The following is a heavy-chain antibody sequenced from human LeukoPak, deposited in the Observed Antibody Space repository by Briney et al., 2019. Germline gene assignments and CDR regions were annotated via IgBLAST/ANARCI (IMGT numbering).Heavy chain of an antibody. J-gene: IGHJ4*02. CDR1: GFTFDDYA. D-gene: IGHD4-17*01. V-gene: IGHV3-9*01. CDR3: APMDYGGNANFDY. Sequence: SGGSLRLSCAASGFTFDDYAMHWVRQAPGKGLEWASGISWNSGSIGYADSVKGRFTISRDNAKNSLYLQMNSLRAEDTALYYCAPMDYGGNANFDYWGQGTLVTVSS. CDR2: ISWNSGSI.